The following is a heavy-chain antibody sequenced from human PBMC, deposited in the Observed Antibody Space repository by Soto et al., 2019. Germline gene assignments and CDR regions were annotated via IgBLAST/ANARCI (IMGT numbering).Heavy chain of an antibody. V-gene: IGHV4-39*01. CDR2: IYYSGST. Sequence: QLQLQESGPGLVKPSETLSLTCTVSGGSISSSSYYWGWIRQPPGKGLEWIGSIYYSGSTYYNPSLKSRVPISVDTSKTQFSLKLSSVTAADTAVYYCARRARPMGCSGGSCYDPSFDYWGQGTLVTVSS. J-gene: IGHJ4*02. CDR3: ARRARPMGCSGGSCYDPSFDY. D-gene: IGHD2-15*01. CDR1: GGSISSSSYY.